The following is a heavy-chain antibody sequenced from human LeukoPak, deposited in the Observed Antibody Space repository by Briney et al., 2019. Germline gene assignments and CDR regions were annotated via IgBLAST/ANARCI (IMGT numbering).Heavy chain of an antibody. V-gene: IGHV3-23*01. Sequence: GGSLRLSCAASGFTFSSYSMNWVRQAPGKGLEWVSAIGGGGATPYYADSVKGRFTVSRDTSKNTLYVQMNSLRAEDTAVYYCARQLGYCSDGTCYFDYWGQGTLVTVSS. CDR1: GFTFSSYS. CDR3: ARQLGYCSDGTCYFDY. D-gene: IGHD2-15*01. J-gene: IGHJ4*02. CDR2: IGGGGATP.